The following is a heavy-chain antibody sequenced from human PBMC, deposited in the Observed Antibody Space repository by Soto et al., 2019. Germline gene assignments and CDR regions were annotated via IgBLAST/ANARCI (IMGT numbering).Heavy chain of an antibody. CDR2: IYYRGNT. D-gene: IGHD4-17*01. CDR3: AREVSYGLDC. CDR1: GGSFSSGGSY. J-gene: IGHJ4*02. Sequence: QVQLQESGPGLVKPSQTLSLTCTVSGGSFSSGGSYWSWIRQHPGEGLEWIGYIYYRGNTYYNPSLKSRVTISVDTSKNQFSLKLSSVTAADTAVYYCAREVSYGLDCWGQGTLFTVSS. V-gene: IGHV4-31*03.